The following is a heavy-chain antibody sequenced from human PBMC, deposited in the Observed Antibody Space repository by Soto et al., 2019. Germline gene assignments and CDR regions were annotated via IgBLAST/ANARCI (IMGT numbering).Heavy chain of an antibody. D-gene: IGHD3-10*01. CDR2: ISSSSSTI. CDR1: GFTFSSYS. V-gene: IGHV3-48*02. J-gene: IGHJ6*02. CDR3: ARVGSHYYGSGSFGADV. Sequence: SLRLSCAASGFTFSSYSMNWVRQAPGKGLERVSYISSSSSTIYYADSVKGRFTISRDNAKNSLYLQMNSLRDEDTAVYYCARVGSHYYGSGSFGADVWGQGTTVTVSS.